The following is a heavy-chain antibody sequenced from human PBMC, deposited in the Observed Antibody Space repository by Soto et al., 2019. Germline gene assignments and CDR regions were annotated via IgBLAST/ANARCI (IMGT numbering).Heavy chain of an antibody. J-gene: IGHJ4*02. Sequence: GGSLRLSCAASGFTVSSNYMSWVRQAPGKGLEWVSVIYSGGSTYYADSVKGRFTISRDNSKNTLYLQMNSLRAEDTAVYYCARNLVTATNYFDYWGQGTLVTVSS. V-gene: IGHV3-53*01. CDR1: GFTVSSNY. CDR2: IYSGGST. D-gene: IGHD2-21*02. CDR3: ARNLVTATNYFDY.